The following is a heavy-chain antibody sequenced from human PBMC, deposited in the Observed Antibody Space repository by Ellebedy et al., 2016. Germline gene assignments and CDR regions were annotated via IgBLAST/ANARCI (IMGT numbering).Heavy chain of an antibody. Sequence: ASVKVSCKASGYTFTSHDINWVRQATGQGLEWMGWMNPNSGNTGYAQKFQGRVTMTRNTSISTAYIELSSLRSEDTAVYYCARDQRWLQPNTGRYFDLWGRGTLVTVSS. J-gene: IGHJ2*01. CDR3: ARDQRWLQPNTGRYFDL. V-gene: IGHV1-8*01. D-gene: IGHD5-24*01. CDR1: GYTFTSHD. CDR2: MNPNSGNT.